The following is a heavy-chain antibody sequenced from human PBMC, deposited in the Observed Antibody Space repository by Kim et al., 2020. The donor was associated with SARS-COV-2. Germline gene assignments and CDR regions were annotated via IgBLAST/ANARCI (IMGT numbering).Heavy chain of an antibody. CDR3: TTDGQGGLGL. CDR1: DFTFTNAW. CDR2: ITPKSDGGTT. Sequence: GGSLRLSCAASDFTFTNAWMTWVRQAPGKGLEWVGRITPKSDGGTTAYGAPVNVRFTISRDDSKNTLYLQMDSLETEETAVYYCTTDGQGGLGLWGQGTLFCVSS. D-gene: IGHD3-16*01. V-gene: IGHV3-15*01. J-gene: IGHJ4*02.